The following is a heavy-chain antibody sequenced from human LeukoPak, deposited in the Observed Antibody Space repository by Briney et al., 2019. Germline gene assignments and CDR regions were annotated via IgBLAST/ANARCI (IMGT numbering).Heavy chain of an antibody. CDR2: INHSGST. CDR3: ARLGNSGRFDY. Sequence: SETLSLTCAVYGGSFSGYYWSWIRQPPGKGLEWIGEINHSGSTNYNPSLKSRVTISVDTSKNQFSLKLSSVTAEDTAVYYCARLGNSGRFDYWGQGTLVTVSS. J-gene: IGHJ4*02. V-gene: IGHV4-34*01. D-gene: IGHD4-23*01. CDR1: GGSFSGYY.